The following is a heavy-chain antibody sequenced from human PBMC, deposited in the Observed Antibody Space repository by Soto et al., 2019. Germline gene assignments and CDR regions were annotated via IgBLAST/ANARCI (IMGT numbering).Heavy chain of an antibody. V-gene: IGHV1-18*01. CDR3: ARGSSPVDFDY. Sequence: ASVKVSCKASGYTFSNYGISWVLQAPGQGLEWMGWINAYNGNTNFAQKFQDRLTMTTDTSMSTGYLELRSLTSDDTALYYCARGSSPVDFDYWGQGTLVTVSS. CDR1: GYTFSNYG. CDR2: INAYNGNT. D-gene: IGHD6-13*01. J-gene: IGHJ4*02.